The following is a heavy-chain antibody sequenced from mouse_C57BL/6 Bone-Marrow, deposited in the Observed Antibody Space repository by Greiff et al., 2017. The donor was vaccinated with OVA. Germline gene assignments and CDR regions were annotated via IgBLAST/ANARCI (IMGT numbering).Heavy chain of an antibody. CDR1: GFTFSDYY. J-gene: IGHJ1*03. CDR2: INYDGSST. CDR3: ARDRIGWYFDV. V-gene: IGHV5-16*01. Sequence: EVKLMESEGGLVQPGSSMKLSCTASGFTFSDYYMAWVRQVPEKGLEWVANINYDGSSTYYLDSLKSRFIISRDNAKNILYLQMSSLKSEDTATYYCARDRIGWYFDVWGTGTTVTVSS.